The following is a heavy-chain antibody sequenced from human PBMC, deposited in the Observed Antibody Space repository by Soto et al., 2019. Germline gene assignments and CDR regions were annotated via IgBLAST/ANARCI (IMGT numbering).Heavy chain of an antibody. Sequence: PGESLQISCQGSGYSFTSYWISWVRQLPGKGLEWMGRIDPSDSHTNYSPSFQGHVTISADKSISTAYLQWSSLKASDTAMYYCARLVFQEQQDFDYWGQGTLVTVSS. CDR2: IDPSDSHT. V-gene: IGHV5-10-1*01. CDR1: GYSFTSYW. CDR3: ARLVFQEQQDFDY. J-gene: IGHJ4*02.